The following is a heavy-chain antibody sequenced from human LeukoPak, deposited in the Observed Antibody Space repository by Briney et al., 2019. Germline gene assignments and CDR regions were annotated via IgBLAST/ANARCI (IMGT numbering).Heavy chain of an antibody. CDR1: GGSISSYY. Sequence: SETLSLTCTVSGGSISSYYWSWIRQPPGKGLEWIGYIYYSGSTNYNPSLKSRVTISVDTSKNQFSLKLSSVTAADTAVYYCARRRGRWLQFRAVNWFDPWGQGTLVTVSS. V-gene: IGHV4-59*12. CDR2: IYYSGST. J-gene: IGHJ5*02. D-gene: IGHD5-24*01. CDR3: ARRRGRWLQFRAVNWFDP.